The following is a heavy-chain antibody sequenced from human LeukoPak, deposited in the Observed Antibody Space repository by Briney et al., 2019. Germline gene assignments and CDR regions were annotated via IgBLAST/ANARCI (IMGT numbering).Heavy chain of an antibody. J-gene: IGHJ1*01. Sequence: GGSLRLSCAASGFTISSYWMHWVRQAPGKGLVRVSRIKSDGSTNYADSVKGRFTISRDNAKNTVSLQMNSLRAEDTGVYYCARAPSEIGGYYPEYFRHWGQGTLVTVSS. D-gene: IGHD3-22*01. CDR2: IKSDGST. V-gene: IGHV3-74*01. CDR1: GFTISSYW. CDR3: ARAPSEIGGYYPEYFRH.